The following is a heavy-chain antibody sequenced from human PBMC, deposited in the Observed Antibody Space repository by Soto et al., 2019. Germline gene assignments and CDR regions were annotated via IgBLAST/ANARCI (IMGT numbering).Heavy chain of an antibody. CDR2: ISGSGGST. Sequence: GGSLRLSCAASGFTFSSYAMSWVRQAPGKGLEWVSAISGSGGSTYYADSVKGRFTISRDNSRNTLYLQMNSLRAEDTAVYYCAKGGAWVPAALGMDVWGQGTTVTVSS. J-gene: IGHJ6*02. D-gene: IGHD2-2*01. V-gene: IGHV3-23*01. CDR3: AKGGAWVPAALGMDV. CDR1: GFTFSSYA.